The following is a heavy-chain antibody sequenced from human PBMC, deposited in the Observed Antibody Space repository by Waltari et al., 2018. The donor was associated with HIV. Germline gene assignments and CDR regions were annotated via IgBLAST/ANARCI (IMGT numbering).Heavy chain of an antibody. V-gene: IGHV1-69*01. J-gene: IGHJ3*01. CDR3: ARGGCSGRTCYSKSFDL. CDR1: GGGFGSYT. Sequence: QVQLVQSGAEMKMPESSVKVSCKASGGGFGSYTISWVRQAPGQGLEWMGVIIPKFGATHFAQKFQGRVTISADESTSTVYLELTSLRSDDTAVYYYARGGCSGRTCYSKSFDLWGQGTKVTVSS. D-gene: IGHD2-15*01. CDR2: IIPKFGAT.